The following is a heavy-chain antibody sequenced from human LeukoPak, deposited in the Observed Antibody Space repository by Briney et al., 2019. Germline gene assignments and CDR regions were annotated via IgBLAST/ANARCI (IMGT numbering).Heavy chain of an antibody. Sequence: SETLSLTCTVSGGSISSGSYYWSWIRQPAGKGLEWIGRIYTSGSTNYNPSLKSRVTISVDTSKNQFSLKLSSVTAADTAVYYCAREVKYQLSTITWFDPWGQGTLVTVSS. CDR2: IYTSGST. J-gene: IGHJ5*02. V-gene: IGHV4-61*02. CDR1: GGSISSGSYY. D-gene: IGHD2-2*01. CDR3: AREVKYQLSTITWFDP.